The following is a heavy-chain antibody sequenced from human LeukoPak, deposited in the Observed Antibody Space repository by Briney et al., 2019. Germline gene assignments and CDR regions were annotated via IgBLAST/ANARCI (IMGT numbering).Heavy chain of an antibody. J-gene: IGHJ6*02. CDR3: ARVYYYGSGSYYNDWDV. CDR2: ISAYNGNT. V-gene: IGHV1-18*01. CDR1: GYTFTSYG. D-gene: IGHD3-10*01. Sequence: ASVTVSCKASGYTFTSYGISWVRQAPGQGLEWMGWISAYNGNTNYAQKLQGRVTMTTDTSTSTAYMELRSLRSDDTAVYYCARVYYYGSGSYYNDWDVWGQGTTITVSS.